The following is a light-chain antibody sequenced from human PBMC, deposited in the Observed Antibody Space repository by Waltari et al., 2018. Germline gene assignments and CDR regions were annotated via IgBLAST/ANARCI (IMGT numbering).Light chain of an antibody. Sequence: EIELTQSPATVSASPGERVTLSCRASQGISNNLVWYQHKPGQSPRLLIYGVSARATGVPERFSGSGYRTEFTLTISSLQSEDFAVYYCQHYNNRPPYSFGQGTKLDIK. CDR2: GVS. CDR3: QHYNNRPPYS. CDR1: QGISNN. J-gene: IGKJ2*03. V-gene: IGKV3-15*01.